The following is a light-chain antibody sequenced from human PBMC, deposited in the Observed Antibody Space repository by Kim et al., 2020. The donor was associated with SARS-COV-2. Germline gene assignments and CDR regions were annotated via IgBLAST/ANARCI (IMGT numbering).Light chain of an antibody. CDR3: QHYGTSPRT. CDR1: QSVSSNY. V-gene: IGKV3-20*01. CDR2: GAS. Sequence: SPGERATLSCRASQSVSSNYLGWYQQKPGQAPRLLIYGASSRAAGIPDRFSGGGSGTDFTLTISRLEPEDFAVYYCQHYGTSPRTFGQGTKVDIK. J-gene: IGKJ1*01.